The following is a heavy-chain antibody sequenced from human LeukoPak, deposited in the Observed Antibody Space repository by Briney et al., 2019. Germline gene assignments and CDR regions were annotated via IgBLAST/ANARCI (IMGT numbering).Heavy chain of an antibody. J-gene: IGHJ4*02. CDR1: GFTFSNYG. CDR3: AKQLGYCSDGSCYFPY. Sequence: GGSLRLSCAASGFTFSNYGMQWVRQAPGKGLEWVAVISYTGETKYYGDSVKGRFTISRDNSKNTLYLQMNSLRAEDTAVYYCAKQLGYCSDGSCYFPYWGQGTLVTVSS. D-gene: IGHD2-15*01. CDR2: ISYTGETK. V-gene: IGHV3-30*18.